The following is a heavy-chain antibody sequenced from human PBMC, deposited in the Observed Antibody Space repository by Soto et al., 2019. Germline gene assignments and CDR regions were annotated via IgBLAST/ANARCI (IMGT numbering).Heavy chain of an antibody. CDR1: GFTFSESG. CDR3: ASSRYGIGAGMDV. CDR2: ISYDGSQK. V-gene: IGHV3-30*03. J-gene: IGHJ6*02. D-gene: IGHD3-16*01. Sequence: QVQLVESGGGVVQPGRSLRLSCEASGFTFSESGMHWVRQAPGKGLEWVTLISYDGSQKFYIDSVKGRFTISRDNSKNTLSLQMTSLRVEDPAVYYCASSRYGIGAGMDVWGQGTTVTVSS.